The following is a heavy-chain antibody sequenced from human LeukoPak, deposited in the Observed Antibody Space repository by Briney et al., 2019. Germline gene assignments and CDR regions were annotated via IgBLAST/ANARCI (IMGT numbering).Heavy chain of an antibody. CDR3: ARGGNYYYHGMDV. CDR1: GGSISPYY. V-gene: IGHV4-59*01. Sequence: SETLSLTCTVSGGSISPYYWSWIRPPPRKGLDWVGYVSHSGSTNYNLSLGSRVTISVDTSKNQFSLKLTSVTAADTAVYFCARGGNYYYHGMDVWGQGTTVTVSS. CDR2: VSHSGST. J-gene: IGHJ6*02. D-gene: IGHD1-14*01.